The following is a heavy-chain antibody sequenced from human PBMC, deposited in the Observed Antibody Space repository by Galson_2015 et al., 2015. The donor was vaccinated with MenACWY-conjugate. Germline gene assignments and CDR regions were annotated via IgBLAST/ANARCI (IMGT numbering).Heavy chain of an antibody. CDR3: ARHPPGGRGMDV. CDR2: ISPGDSNT. V-gene: IGHV5-51*01. D-gene: IGHD1-26*01. Sequence: QSGAEVKQPGESLKITCKGSGYYFTSYWIAWVRQIPGKGLEWMGLISPGDSNTRYSPSFQGQVTISADKSISTAYLQWSSLKASDTAMYYCARHPPGGRGMDVWGQGTTVTVSS. CDR1: GYYFTSYW. J-gene: IGHJ6*02.